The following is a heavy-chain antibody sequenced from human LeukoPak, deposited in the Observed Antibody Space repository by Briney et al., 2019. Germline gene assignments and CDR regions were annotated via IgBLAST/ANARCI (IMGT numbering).Heavy chain of an antibody. V-gene: IGHV3-33*01. CDR3: ARGPPDIPDY. J-gene: IGHJ4*02. Sequence: GGSLRLSCAASGFSFSNYGFHWVRQAPGKGLDWVSAISYDGKNIHYADSVKGRFTISRDNSRNTVYLQMNSLRVEDTAVYYCARGPPDIPDYWGQGTLVTVSS. CDR2: ISYDGKNI. D-gene: IGHD2-2*02. CDR1: GFSFSNYG.